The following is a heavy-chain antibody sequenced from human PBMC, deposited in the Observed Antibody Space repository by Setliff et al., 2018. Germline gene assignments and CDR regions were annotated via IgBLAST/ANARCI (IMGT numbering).Heavy chain of an antibody. V-gene: IGHV1-69*05. J-gene: IGHJ6*03. CDR2: TIPMFGTT. CDR3: VREGVHSRSSTDYRYYMDV. CDR1: GGTFSSYG. Sequence: APVKVSCKASGGTFSSYGISWVRQAPGQGLEWMGGTIPMFGTTNYARKFQGRVTIITDESTSTAYMQLSSLGSEDTAVYYCVREGVHSRSSTDYRYYMDVWGKGTTVTVSS. D-gene: IGHD6-6*01.